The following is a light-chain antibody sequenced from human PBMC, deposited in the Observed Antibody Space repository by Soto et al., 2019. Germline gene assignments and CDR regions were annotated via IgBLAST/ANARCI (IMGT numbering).Light chain of an antibody. CDR1: SSDVGGYNY. CDR3: GSYAGTYTYV. CDR2: DVN. V-gene: IGLV2-11*01. Sequence: QSALTQPRSVSGSPGQSVTISCTGTSSDVGGYNYVSWYQQHPGKAPKLMIYDVNKRPSGVSYRFSGSKSGTTASLTISGLQSDDEADYVCGSYAGTYTYVFGTGTKVTVL. J-gene: IGLJ1*01.